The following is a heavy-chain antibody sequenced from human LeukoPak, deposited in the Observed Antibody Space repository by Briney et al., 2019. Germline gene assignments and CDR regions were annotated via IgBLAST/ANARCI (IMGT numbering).Heavy chain of an antibody. J-gene: IGHJ6*02. D-gene: IGHD2-2*01. CDR1: GGSISSYY. V-gene: IGHV4-59*12. CDR3: ARDEYPYGMDV. CDR2: IYYSGST. Sequence: SETLSLTCTVSGGSISSYYWSWIRQPPGKGLEWIGYIYYSGSTNYNPSLKSRVTISVDTSKNQFSLKLSSVTAADTAVYYCARDEYPYGMDVWGQGTTVTVSS.